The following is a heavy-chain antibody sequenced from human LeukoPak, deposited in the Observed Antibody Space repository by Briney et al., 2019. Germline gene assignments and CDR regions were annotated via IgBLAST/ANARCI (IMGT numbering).Heavy chain of an antibody. V-gene: IGHV3-7*03. CDR2: IKKDGSQK. Sequence: GGSLRLSCAASGFTFSSFWMSWVRQAPGKGLEWVANIKKDGSQKYYVDSVEGRFTISRDNAKNSLYLQMDSLRLHDTAVYYCTRVFGGYDVSDSWGQGTRVTVSS. J-gene: IGHJ4*02. CDR1: GFTFSSFW. CDR3: TRVFGGYDVSDS. D-gene: IGHD3-3*01.